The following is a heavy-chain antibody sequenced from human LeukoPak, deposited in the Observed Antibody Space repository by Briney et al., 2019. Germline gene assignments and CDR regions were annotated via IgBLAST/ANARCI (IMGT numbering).Heavy chain of an antibody. J-gene: IGHJ4*02. CDR3: ARVSTPLMRLDY. CDR1: GVALSNYW. CDR2: IKQDGTEK. D-gene: IGHD5/OR15-5a*01. Sequence: GGSLRLSCAVSGVALSNYWMGWVRQAPGKGPEWVGSIKQDGTEKYYVDSVKGRFTISRDNAKNSLYLQMNSLRAEDTAVYHCARVSTPLMRLDYWGQGTLVTVSS. V-gene: IGHV3-7*01.